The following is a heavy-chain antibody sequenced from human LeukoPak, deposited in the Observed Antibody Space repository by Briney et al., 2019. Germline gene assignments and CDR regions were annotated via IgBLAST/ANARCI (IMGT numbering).Heavy chain of an antibody. D-gene: IGHD6-6*01. CDR3: ARHRGCTCNSSFGY. J-gene: IGHJ4*02. CDR2: IYYTGTA. V-gene: IGHV4-39*01. CDR1: GGSIHSSSFY. Sequence: SETLSLTCTVSGGSIHSSSFYWVWVRQPPGKGLEWFGSIYYTGTAYYNPSLKSRVTISVDTSKNEFSLQLSSVTAADTVVYYCARHRGCTCNSSFGYWGQGTLVTVSS.